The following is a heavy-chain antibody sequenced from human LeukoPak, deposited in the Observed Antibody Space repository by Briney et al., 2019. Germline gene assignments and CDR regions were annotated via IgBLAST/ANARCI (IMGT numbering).Heavy chain of an antibody. Sequence: GGSLRLSCAASGFTFSSYWMHWVRQAPGKGLVWVSRINSDGSSTSYADSVKGRFTIYRDNAKNTLYLQMNSLRAEDTAVYYCARVRTSYYDSRDAFDIWGQGTMVTVSS. J-gene: IGHJ3*02. CDR3: ARVRTSYYDSRDAFDI. D-gene: IGHD3-22*01. V-gene: IGHV3-74*01. CDR2: INSDGSST. CDR1: GFTFSSYW.